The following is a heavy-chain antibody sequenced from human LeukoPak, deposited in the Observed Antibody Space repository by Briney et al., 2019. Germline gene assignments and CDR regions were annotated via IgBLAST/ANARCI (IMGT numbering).Heavy chain of an antibody. CDR3: AKDQMWTYYFDS. Sequence: PGGSLRLSCEVSGFTSTLYVMSWVRQAPGKGLEWVSSIIGSDGTTHYGVSVKGRFTISRDNTNNTLYLQMDSLTAEDTAIYYCAKDQMWTYYFDSWGQGALVTVSS. CDR2: IIGSDGTT. D-gene: IGHD3/OR15-3a*01. V-gene: IGHV3-23*01. CDR1: GFTSTLYV. J-gene: IGHJ4*02.